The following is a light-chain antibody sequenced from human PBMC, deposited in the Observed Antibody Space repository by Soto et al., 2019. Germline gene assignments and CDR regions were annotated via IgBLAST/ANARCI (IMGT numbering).Light chain of an antibody. J-gene: IGLJ2*01. V-gene: IGLV1-51*01. CDR1: NSNIGNNY. CDR2: DNN. CDR3: GTWDGSLSVGV. Sequence: QSVLTQPPSVSAAPGQRVTISCSGSNSNIGNNYVSWYQQLPGTAPKLLIYDNNKRPSGIPDRFSGSKSGTSATLGITGLQTGDEADYYCGTWDGSLSVGVFGGGTKATVL.